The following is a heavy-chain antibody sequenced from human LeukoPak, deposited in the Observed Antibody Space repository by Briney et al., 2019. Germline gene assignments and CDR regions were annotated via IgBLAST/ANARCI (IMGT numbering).Heavy chain of an antibody. CDR3: ARATAGTFYQFDY. CDR2: MSGSGDRT. CDR1: QFSLTSYA. V-gene: IGHV3-23*01. Sequence: PGGSLRLSCAVSQFSLTSYAMDWVRQAPGKGLEWVSLMSGSGDRTTYADSERGRFTMSRDNSKNTLYLQMNSLRAEDTAIYYCARATAGTFYQFDYWGRGTLVTVSS. J-gene: IGHJ4*02. D-gene: IGHD3-16*01.